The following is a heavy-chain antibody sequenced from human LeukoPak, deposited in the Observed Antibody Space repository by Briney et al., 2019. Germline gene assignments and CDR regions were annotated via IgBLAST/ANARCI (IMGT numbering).Heavy chain of an antibody. CDR2: VKSKTDGGTT. CDR1: GFTFTNAW. V-gene: IGHV3-15*01. CDR3: LTATRIAAAGDWFDP. Sequence: GGSLRLSCAASGFTFTNAWMSWVRQPPGKGLEWVDRVKSKTDGGTTDYAAPVKGRFAISRDDSKNTLYLEMNSLRTEDTAVYYCLTATRIAAAGDWFDPWGQGTLVTVSS. J-gene: IGHJ5*02. D-gene: IGHD6-6*01.